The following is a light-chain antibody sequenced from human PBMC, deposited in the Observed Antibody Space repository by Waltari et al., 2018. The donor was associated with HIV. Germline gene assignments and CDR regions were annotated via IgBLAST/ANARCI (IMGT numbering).Light chain of an antibody. Sequence: EIVLTQSPGTLSLSPGEGATLSCRASQSVSSSHLAWYQQRPGQAPRLLIYDASSRHSGIPDRFSGSGSGTDFTLTISRLEPEDFAVYYCQQYAGSPRTFGQGTKVEIK. J-gene: IGKJ2*01. CDR3: QQYAGSPRT. CDR2: DAS. CDR1: QSVSSSH. V-gene: IGKV3-20*01.